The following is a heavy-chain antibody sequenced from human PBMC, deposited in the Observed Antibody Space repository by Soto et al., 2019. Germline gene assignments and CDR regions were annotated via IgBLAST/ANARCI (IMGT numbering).Heavy chain of an antibody. Sequence: QVQLVQSGAEVKKPGASVKVSCKASGYTFTSYYMHWVRQAPGQGLEWMGIINPSGGSTSYAQKCQRRVTMTRDTSTSTVYMELSSMRSEDTAVYYCARPMVRGVTDLYYYCYGMDVWGQGTTVTVSS. CDR2: INPSGGST. J-gene: IGHJ6*02. D-gene: IGHD3-10*01. V-gene: IGHV1-46*01. CDR3: ARPMVRGVTDLYYYCYGMDV. CDR1: GYTFTSYY.